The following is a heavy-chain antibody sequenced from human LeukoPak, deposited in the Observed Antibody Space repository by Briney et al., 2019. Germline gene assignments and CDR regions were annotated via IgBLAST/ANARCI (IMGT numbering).Heavy chain of an antibody. V-gene: IGHV4-34*01. D-gene: IGHD4-17*01. CDR1: GGSFSGYY. CDR3: AILAVDYAYDY. CDR2: INHSGST. J-gene: IGHJ4*02. Sequence: SETLSLTCAVYGGSFSGYYWSWIRQPPGKGLEWIGEINHSGSTNYNPSLKSRVTISVDTFKNQFSLKLSSVTAADTAVYYCAILAVDYAYDYWGQGTLVTVSS.